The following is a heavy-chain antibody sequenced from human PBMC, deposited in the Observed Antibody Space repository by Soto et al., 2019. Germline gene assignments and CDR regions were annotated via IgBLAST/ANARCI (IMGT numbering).Heavy chain of an antibody. CDR1: GFSFSSFA. D-gene: IGHD2-8*01. V-gene: IGHV3-23*01. Sequence: PGGSLILSCAASGFSFSSFAMNWVRQAPGKGLEWVSIISGSADSTFYADPVKGRFTISRGNSKSTLYLQINSLRAEDTAVYYCAKTRGAMIYAISVYGMDVWGQGTTVTVSS. CDR3: AKTRGAMIYAISVYGMDV. CDR2: ISGSADST. J-gene: IGHJ6*02.